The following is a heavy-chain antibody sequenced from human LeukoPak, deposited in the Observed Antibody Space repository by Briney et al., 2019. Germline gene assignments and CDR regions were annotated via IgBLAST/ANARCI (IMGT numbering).Heavy chain of an antibody. Sequence: SETLSLTCAVYGGSFSGYYWSWIRQPPGKGLEWIGEINHSGSTNYNPSLKSRATISVDTSKNQFSLKLSSVTAADTAVYYCARRGVAWKETYYYGSGSYYNIWGQGTMVTVSS. D-gene: IGHD3-10*01. CDR1: GGSFSGYY. V-gene: IGHV4-34*01. J-gene: IGHJ3*02. CDR3: ARRGVAWKETYYYGSGSYYNI. CDR2: INHSGST.